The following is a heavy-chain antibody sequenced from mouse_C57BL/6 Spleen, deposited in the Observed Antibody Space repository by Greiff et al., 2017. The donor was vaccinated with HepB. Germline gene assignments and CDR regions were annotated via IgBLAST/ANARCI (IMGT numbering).Heavy chain of an antibody. V-gene: IGHV1-62-2*01. CDR1: GYTFTEYT. CDR3: ARHEVYDGYPAWFAY. Sequence: QVHVKQSGAELVKPGASVKLSCKASGYTFTEYTIHWVKQRSGQGLEWIGWFYPGSGSIKYNEKFKDKATLTADKSSSTVYMELSRLTSEDSAVYFCARHEVYDGYPAWFAYWGQGTLVTVSA. CDR2: FYPGSGSI. J-gene: IGHJ3*01. D-gene: IGHD2-3*01.